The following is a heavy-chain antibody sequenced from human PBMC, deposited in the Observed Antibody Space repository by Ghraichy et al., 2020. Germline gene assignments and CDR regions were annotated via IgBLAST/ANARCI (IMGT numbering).Heavy chain of an antibody. D-gene: IGHD3-10*01. V-gene: IGHV4-34*01. J-gene: IGHJ6*03. Sequence: GSLSLTCAVYGGSFSGYYWSWIRQPPGKGLEWIGEINHSGSTNYNPSLKSRVTISVDTSKNQFSLKLSSVTAADTAVYYCARVTRGGLVRGVKTPSYYYYMDVWGKGTTVTVSS. CDR1: GGSFSGYY. CDR2: INHSGST. CDR3: ARVTRGGLVRGVKTPSYYYYMDV.